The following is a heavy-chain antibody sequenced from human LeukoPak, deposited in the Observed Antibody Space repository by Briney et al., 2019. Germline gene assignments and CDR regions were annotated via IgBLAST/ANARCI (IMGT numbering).Heavy chain of an antibody. CDR2: IVPILSTT. CDR3: ARGPPPYTEGDLFYYYGLDV. J-gene: IGHJ6*02. D-gene: IGHD3-16*01. CDR1: GGSFSNYA. Sequence: SVKVSCKASGGSFSNYAISWVRQAPGEGLEWMGGIVPILSTTNYARKFQGRVTMTAGESTSTAYMELSSLRSDDTAVYYCARGPPPYTEGDLFYYYGLDVWGQGTTVTVSS. V-gene: IGHV1-69*13.